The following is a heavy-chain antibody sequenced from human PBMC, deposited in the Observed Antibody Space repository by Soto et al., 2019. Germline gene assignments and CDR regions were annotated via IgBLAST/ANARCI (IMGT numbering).Heavy chain of an antibody. CDR1: GGTFSSYA. D-gene: IGHD4-17*01. J-gene: IGHJ2*01. CDR3: AGEGSDYGENWYFDL. CDR2: IIPIFGTA. V-gene: IGHV1-69*12. Sequence: QVQLVQSGAEVKKPGSSVKVSCKASGGTFSSYAISWVRQAPGQGLEWMGGIIPIFGTANYAQKFQGRGTITADESTSTAYRELSSLRSEDTAVYYCAGEGSDYGENWYFDLWGRGTLVTVSS.